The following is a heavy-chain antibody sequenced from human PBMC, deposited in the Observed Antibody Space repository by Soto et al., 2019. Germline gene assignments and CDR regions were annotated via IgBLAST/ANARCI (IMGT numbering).Heavy chain of an antibody. D-gene: IGHD1-26*01. V-gene: IGHV3-23*01. J-gene: IGHJ4*02. CDR2: ISGSDGST. Sequence: EVQLLESGGGLVQPGGSLRLSCAASGFIFSNYALTWVRQAPGKGLEWVSGISGSDGSTYSADSVKGRFTISRDNSKNMLYLQMNSRRADDTAVYYCAKDSSSGGPGATVHWGQGSLVTVSS. CDR1: GFIFSNYA. CDR3: AKDSSSGGPGATVH.